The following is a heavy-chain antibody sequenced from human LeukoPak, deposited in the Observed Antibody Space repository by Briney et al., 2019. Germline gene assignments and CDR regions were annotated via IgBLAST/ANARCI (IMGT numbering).Heavy chain of an antibody. V-gene: IGHV1-2*02. Sequence: APVKVSCKASGYTFTSYAIHWVRQAPGQGLEWMGWITPSGGTNYPQKFQGGVAITWDTSITTAYMDLSRLTSDDTAVYYCARDRYGDGFAHLDYWGQGALVTVSS. D-gene: IGHD5-24*01. J-gene: IGHJ4*02. CDR2: ITPSGGT. CDR3: ARDRYGDGFAHLDY. CDR1: GYTFTSYA.